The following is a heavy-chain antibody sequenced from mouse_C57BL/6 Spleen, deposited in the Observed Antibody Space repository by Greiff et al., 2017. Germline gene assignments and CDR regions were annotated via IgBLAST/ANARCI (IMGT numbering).Heavy chain of an antibody. Sequence: EVQGVESGGGLVKPGGSLKLSCAASGFTFSSYAMSWVRQTPEKRLEWVATISDGGSYTYYPDNVKGRFTISRDNAKNNLYLQMSHLKSEDTAMYYCARLDRDDGYYDYAMDYWGQGTSVTVSS. D-gene: IGHD2-3*01. CDR2: ISDGGSYT. V-gene: IGHV5-4*01. CDR3: ARLDRDDGYYDYAMDY. CDR1: GFTFSSYA. J-gene: IGHJ4*01.